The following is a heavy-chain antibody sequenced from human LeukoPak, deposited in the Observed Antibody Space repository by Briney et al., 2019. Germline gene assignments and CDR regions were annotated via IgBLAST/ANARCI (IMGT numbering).Heavy chain of an antibody. CDR3: ARAKGSIYFYGMNV. CDR2: VYPVDSET. CDR1: GYYFTTRW. Sequence: GESLKISWTGSGYYFTTRWLAWVRQKPGKGLEWMGTVYPVDSETKYSPAFEGQVTISGDKSINTVYLQWDSLKTSDTAMYYCARAKGSIYFYGMNVWAQGTMVIVSS. D-gene: IGHD2/OR15-2a*01. J-gene: IGHJ6*02. V-gene: IGHV5-51*01.